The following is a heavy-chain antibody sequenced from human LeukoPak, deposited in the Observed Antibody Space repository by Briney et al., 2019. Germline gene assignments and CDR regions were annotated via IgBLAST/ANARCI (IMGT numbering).Heavy chain of an antibody. D-gene: IGHD3-22*01. J-gene: IGHJ3*02. CDR2: IGSSRSTI. V-gene: IGHV3-48*01. CDR3: ARDHHRRLYDSQARDTFDI. Sequence: GGSLRLSCAASGFSFTFYTMNWVRQAPGKGLEWVSYIGSSRSTIYYADSVKGRFTISRDNAKNSLYLQMNSLRAEDTAVYYCARDHHRRLYDSQARDTFDIWGQGTMVTVSS. CDR1: GFSFTFYT.